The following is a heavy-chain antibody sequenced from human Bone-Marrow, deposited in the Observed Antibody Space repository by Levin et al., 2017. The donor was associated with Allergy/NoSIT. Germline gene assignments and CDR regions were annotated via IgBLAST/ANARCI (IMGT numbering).Heavy chain of an antibody. CDR1: GFTFSTYW. Sequence: GESLKISCAASGFTFSTYWMNWVRPAPGKGLEWLANIKQDGSEKYYAGSVKGRFTISRDNAKSSVYLQMNSLTAEDTAIYYCATNRTAGGWWGQGTLVTVSS. CDR3: ATNRTAGGW. CDR2: IKQDGSEK. V-gene: IGHV3-7*01. D-gene: IGHD2-15*01. J-gene: IGHJ4*02.